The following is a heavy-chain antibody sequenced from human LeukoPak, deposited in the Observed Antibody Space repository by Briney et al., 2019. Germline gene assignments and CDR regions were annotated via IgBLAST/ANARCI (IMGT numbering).Heavy chain of an antibody. D-gene: IGHD4-11*01. J-gene: IGHJ4*02. CDR2: ISSSSSYI. V-gene: IGHV3-21*01. CDR3: ARHAHYSNYGPNDY. CDR1: GFTFSSYA. Sequence: GGFLRLSCAASGFTFSSYAMHWVRQAPGKGLEWVSSISSSSSYIYYADSVKGRFTISRDNAKNSLYLQMNSLRAADTAVYYCARHAHYSNYGPNDYWGQGTLVTVSS.